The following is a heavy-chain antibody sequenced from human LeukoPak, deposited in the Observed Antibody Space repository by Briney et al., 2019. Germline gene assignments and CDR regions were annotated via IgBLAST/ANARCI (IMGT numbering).Heavy chain of an antibody. V-gene: IGHV1-46*01. Sequence: ASVKVSCKASGYTFTSYYMHWVRQAPGQGLEWMGIINPSGGSTSYAQKFQGRVTMTRDTSTSTVYMELSSLRSEDTAVYYCARDSNGGYDGFVFDYWGQGTLVTVSS. CDR3: ARDSNGGYDGFVFDY. D-gene: IGHD5-12*01. J-gene: IGHJ4*02. CDR2: INPSGGST. CDR1: GYTFTSYY.